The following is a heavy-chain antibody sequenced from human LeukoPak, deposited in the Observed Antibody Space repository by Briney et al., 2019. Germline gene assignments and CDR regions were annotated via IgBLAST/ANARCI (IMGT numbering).Heavy chain of an antibody. V-gene: IGHV4-30-2*01. CDR2: IYHSGST. CDR3: ARAYGSGSYYGVYYYYYMDV. CDR1: GGSISSGGYY. J-gene: IGHJ6*03. Sequence: SETLSLTCTVSGGSISSGGYYWSWIRQPPGKGLEWIGYIYHSGSTYYNPSLKSRVTISVDRSKNQFSLKLSSVTAADTAVYYCARAYGSGSYYGVYYYYYMDVWGKGTTVTVSS. D-gene: IGHD3-10*01.